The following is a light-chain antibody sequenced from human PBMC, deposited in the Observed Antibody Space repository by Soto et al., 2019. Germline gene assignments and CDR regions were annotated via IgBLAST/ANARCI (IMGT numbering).Light chain of an antibody. CDR3: QQRSNWPPLT. J-gene: IGKJ4*01. Sequence: EIVLTQSPATLSLSPGERATLSCRASQSVADYLAWYQQKPGQPPKLLIYGSSNRATGIPARFSGSGSGTDFTITISSLEPEDFAVYYCQQRSNWPPLTFGGGTRVEIK. V-gene: IGKV3-11*01. CDR1: QSVADY. CDR2: GSS.